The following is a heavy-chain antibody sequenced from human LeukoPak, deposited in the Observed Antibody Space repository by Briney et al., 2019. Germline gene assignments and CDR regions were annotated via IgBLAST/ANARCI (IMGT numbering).Heavy chain of an antibody. CDR2: IYSGGST. CDR3: ATAYDTARDFDY. D-gene: IGHD3-9*01. Sequence: GGSLRLSXAASGFTVSSNYMSWVRQAPGKGLEWVSVIYSGGSTYYADSVKGRFTISRDNSKNTLYLQMNSLRAEDTAVYYCATAYDTARDFDYWGQGTLVTVSS. CDR1: GFTVSSNY. V-gene: IGHV3-66*02. J-gene: IGHJ4*02.